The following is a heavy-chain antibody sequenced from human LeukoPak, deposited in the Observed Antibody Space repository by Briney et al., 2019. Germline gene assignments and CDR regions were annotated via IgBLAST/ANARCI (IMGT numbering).Heavy chain of an antibody. D-gene: IGHD5-24*01. CDR1: GYTFTGYY. Sequence: ASVKVSCKASGYTFTGYYMHWVRQAPGQGLEWMGWINPNSGGTNYAQKFQGRVTMTRDTSISTAYMELSRLRSDDTAVYYCARVRRWLQPVDAFDIWGQGTMVTVSS. CDR3: ARVRRWLQPVDAFDI. V-gene: IGHV1-2*02. CDR2: INPNSGGT. J-gene: IGHJ3*02.